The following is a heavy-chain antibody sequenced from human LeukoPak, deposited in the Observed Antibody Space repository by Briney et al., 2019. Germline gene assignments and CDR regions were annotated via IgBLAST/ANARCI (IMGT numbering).Heavy chain of an antibody. Sequence: SETLSLTCTVSGGSISSYYWSWIRQPAGKGLEWIGRIYTSGSTNYNPSLKSRVTMSVDTSKNQFSLKLSSVTAADTAVYYCARRGIAAAGGYYYYMDVWGKGTTVTVSS. V-gene: IGHV4-4*07. CDR2: IYTSGST. CDR1: GGSISSYY. D-gene: IGHD6-13*01. J-gene: IGHJ6*03. CDR3: ARRGIAAAGGYYYYMDV.